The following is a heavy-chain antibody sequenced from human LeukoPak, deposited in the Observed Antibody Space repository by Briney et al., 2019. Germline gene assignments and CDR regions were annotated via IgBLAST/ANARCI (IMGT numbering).Heavy chain of an antibody. V-gene: IGHV3-74*01. D-gene: IGHD1-26*01. CDR1: GFTFSRLW. CDR3: ASGPWELDY. J-gene: IGHJ4*02. CDR2: INSDGRTA. Sequence: GGSLRLSCAASGFTFSRLWMYWVRQAPGKGLVWVSRINSDGRTASYADSVKGRFTISRDNAENTVFLQMNSLRVEDTAVYYCASGPWELDYWGQGTLVTVSS.